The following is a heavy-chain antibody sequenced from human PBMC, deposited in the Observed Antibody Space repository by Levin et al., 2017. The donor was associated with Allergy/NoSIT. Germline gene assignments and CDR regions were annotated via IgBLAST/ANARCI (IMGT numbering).Heavy chain of an antibody. CDR1: GFTFSSYS. J-gene: IGHJ4*02. D-gene: IGHD3-3*01. Sequence: GGSLRLSCAASGFTFSSYSMNWVRQAPGKGLEWVSYISSSSSTIYYADSVKGRFTISRDNAKNSLYLQMNSLRDEDTAVYYCARDAITIFGVVIYFDYWGQGTLVTVSS. CDR3: ARDAITIFGVVIYFDY. CDR2: ISSSSSTI. V-gene: IGHV3-48*02.